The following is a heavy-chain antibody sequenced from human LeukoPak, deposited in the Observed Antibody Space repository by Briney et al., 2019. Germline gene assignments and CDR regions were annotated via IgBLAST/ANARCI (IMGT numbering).Heavy chain of an antibody. CDR1: GFSFNNYA. V-gene: IGHV3-23*01. CDR3: ANKWGSAFDY. J-gene: IGHJ4*02. Sequence: PGGSLRLSCAASGFSFNNYAMSWFRQAPGKGLEWVSEISGSGGNTDYADSVKGRFTTSRDNSRDTLYLQMNSLRADDTAIYYCANKWGSAFDYWGQGTLVTVSS. CDR2: ISGSGGNT. D-gene: IGHD7-27*01.